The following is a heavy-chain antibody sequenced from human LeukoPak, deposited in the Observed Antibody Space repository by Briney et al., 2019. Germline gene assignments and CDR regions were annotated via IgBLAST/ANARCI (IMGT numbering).Heavy chain of an antibody. Sequence: PGGSLRLSCAASGFTFSSYTMNWVRLAPGKGLEWVSSISRSNIYKYYADSVKGRFTISRDNSKNTLYLQMNGLRAEDTAVYYCAKDGLPSDYWGQGTLVTVSS. J-gene: IGHJ4*02. V-gene: IGHV3-21*04. CDR2: ISRSNIYK. D-gene: IGHD5-12*01. CDR1: GFTFSSYT. CDR3: AKDGLPSDY.